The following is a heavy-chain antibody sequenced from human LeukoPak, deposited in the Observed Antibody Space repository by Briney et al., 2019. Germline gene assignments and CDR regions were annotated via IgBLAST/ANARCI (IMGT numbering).Heavy chain of an antibody. D-gene: IGHD2-2*01. CDR1: GASISSYY. CDR3: ARSSYCSSNGCYPYHYYSMDA. CDR2: IYDSGST. J-gene: IGHJ6*02. V-gene: IGHV4-4*09. Sequence: PSETLSLTCSVSGASISSYYWSWIRQPPGKGLEWIGYIYDSGSTNCNPSLNSRVTISADTSKNQFSLKLSSVTAADTAVYFCARSSYCSSNGCYPYHYYSMDAWGQGTTVTVSS.